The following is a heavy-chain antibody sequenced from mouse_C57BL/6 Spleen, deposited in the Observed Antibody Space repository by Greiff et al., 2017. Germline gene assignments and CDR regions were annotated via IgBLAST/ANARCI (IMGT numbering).Heavy chain of an antibody. Sequence: VQLQQSGAELVKPGASVKMSCKASGYTFTSYWITWVKQRPGQGLEWIGDIYPGSGSTNYNEKFKSKATLTVDTSSSTAYMQLSSLTSEDSAVYYCARRNYGNLAWFAYWGQGTLVTVSA. CDR3: ARRNYGNLAWFAY. D-gene: IGHD2-1*01. J-gene: IGHJ3*01. CDR2: IYPGSGST. V-gene: IGHV1-55*01. CDR1: GYTFTSYW.